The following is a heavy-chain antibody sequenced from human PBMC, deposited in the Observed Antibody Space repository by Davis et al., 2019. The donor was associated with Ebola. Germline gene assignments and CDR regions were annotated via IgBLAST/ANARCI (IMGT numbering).Heavy chain of an antibody. CDR3: AKLELRGY. Sequence: GESLKISCAASGFTFSSYGMHWVRQAPGKGLEWVTLISYDGTKKFYADSVKGRFTISRDNSKNTLYLQMNSLRAEDTAVYYCAKLELRGYWGQGTLVTVSS. V-gene: IGHV3-30*18. D-gene: IGHD1-7*01. CDR1: GFTFSSYG. J-gene: IGHJ4*02. CDR2: ISYDGTKK.